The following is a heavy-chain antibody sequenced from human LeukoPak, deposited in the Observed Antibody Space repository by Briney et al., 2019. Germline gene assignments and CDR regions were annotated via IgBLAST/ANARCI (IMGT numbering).Heavy chain of an antibody. CDR2: IIPIFGTA. CDR1: GGTFSSYA. CDR3: ARSLIAAAVDYFDY. Sequence: SVKVSCTASGGTFSSYAISWVRQAPGQGLEWIGGIIPIFGTANYAQKFQGRVTITADESTSTAYMELSSLRSEDTAVYYCARSLIAAAVDYFDYWGQGTLVTVSS. J-gene: IGHJ4*02. D-gene: IGHD6-13*01. V-gene: IGHV1-69*13.